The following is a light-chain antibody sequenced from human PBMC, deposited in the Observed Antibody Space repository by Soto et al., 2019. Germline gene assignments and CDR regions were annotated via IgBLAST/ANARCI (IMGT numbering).Light chain of an antibody. CDR3: QQYDNWPWT. CDR2: GAS. CDR1: QSISDT. Sequence: EIVMTQSPATLSVSPGGRATLSCRASQSISDTLAWYQQKPGQAPRLLIHGASTRAPGFPARFSGSGSGTDFTLTISSLQSEVFAVYYCQQYDNWPWTFGQGTKVEIK. V-gene: IGKV3-15*01. J-gene: IGKJ1*01.